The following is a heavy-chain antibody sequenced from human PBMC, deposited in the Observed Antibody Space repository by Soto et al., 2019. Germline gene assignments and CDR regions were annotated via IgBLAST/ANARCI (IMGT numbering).Heavy chain of an antibody. D-gene: IGHD6-19*01. CDR1: GYSFTSYW. J-gene: IGHJ4*02. Sequence: PGESLKISCKGSGYSFTSYWIGWVRQMPGKGLEWMGIIYPSDSDTRYGPSFQGQVTISADKSLSTAYLQWSSLKASDTAMYYCARLEYSSCWYYFDYWGQGTLVTVSS. V-gene: IGHV5-51*01. CDR2: IYPSDSDT. CDR3: ARLEYSSCWYYFDY.